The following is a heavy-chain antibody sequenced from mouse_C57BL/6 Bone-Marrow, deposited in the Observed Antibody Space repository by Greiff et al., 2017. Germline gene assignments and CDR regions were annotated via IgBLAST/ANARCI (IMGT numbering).Heavy chain of an antibody. V-gene: IGHV1-52*01. CDR2: IDPSDSAT. CDR1: GYTFTSYW. Sequence: QVHVKQPGAELVRPGSSVKLSCKASGYTFTSYWMHWVKQRPIQGLEWIGNIDPSDSATHYNQKFKDKATLTVDKSSSTAYMQLSSLTSEDSAVYYCARGDVIWLRRGYYYAMDYWGRGTSVTVSS. CDR3: ARGDVIWLRRGYYYAMDY. J-gene: IGHJ4*01. D-gene: IGHD2-2*01.